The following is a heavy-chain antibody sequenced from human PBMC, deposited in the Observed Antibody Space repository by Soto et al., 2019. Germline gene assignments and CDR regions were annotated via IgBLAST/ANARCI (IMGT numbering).Heavy chain of an antibody. J-gene: IGHJ5*02. CDR3: AKVVPGAEAWFGP. V-gene: IGHV1-18*01. CDR2: ISLYSDGT. CDR1: GYTFSNYG. Sequence: GASVKVSCKTSGYTFSNYGITWVRQAPGQPLEWLGWISLYSDGTNYAQKFQGRVSMTTDTSTTTTYMELRSLRSDDTAVYYCAKVVPGAEAWFGPWGQGTLVTVSS. D-gene: IGHD2-2*01.